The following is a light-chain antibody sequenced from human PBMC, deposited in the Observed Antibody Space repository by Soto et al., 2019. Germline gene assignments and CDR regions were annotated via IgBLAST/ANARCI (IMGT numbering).Light chain of an antibody. V-gene: IGKV3-20*01. J-gene: IGKJ3*01. CDR3: QQYGSAPFT. Sequence: EIVLTQSPATLSSFPGDRVTLSCRASQYINTRLAWYQHRPGQAPRLLIYDASSRATGIPDRISGSGSGTDFTLTISRLEPEDFAVYYCQQYGSAPFTFGPGTKVDIK. CDR2: DAS. CDR1: QYINTR.